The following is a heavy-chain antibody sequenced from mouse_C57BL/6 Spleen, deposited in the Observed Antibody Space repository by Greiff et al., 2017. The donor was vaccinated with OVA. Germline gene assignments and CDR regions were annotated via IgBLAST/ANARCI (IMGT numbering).Heavy chain of an antibody. D-gene: IGHD1-1*02. J-gene: IGHJ1*03. CDR1: GFTFSDYY. CDR2: ISNGGGST. Sequence: EVNVVESGGGLVQPGGSLKLSCAASGFTFSDYYMYWVRQTPEKRLEWVAYISNGGGSTYYPDTVKGRFTISRDNAKNTLYLQMSRLKSEDTAMYYCARHRVAGADWYFDVWGTGTTVTVSS. CDR3: ARHRVAGADWYFDV. V-gene: IGHV5-12*01.